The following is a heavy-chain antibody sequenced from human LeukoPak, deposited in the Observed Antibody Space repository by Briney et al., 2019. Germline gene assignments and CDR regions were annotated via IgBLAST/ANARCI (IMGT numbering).Heavy chain of an antibody. CDR1: GFTFSNYL. CDR2: IKADGTDQ. Sequence: GGSLRLSCAASGFTFSNYLMTWVRQAPGKGLEWVADIKADGTDQYYVDSVKGRFTIIRDNAKNSLYLQMNSLRAEDTAVYYCASLSGYYYVSLDYWGQGTLVTVSS. D-gene: IGHD3-22*01. CDR3: ASLSGYYYVSLDY. J-gene: IGHJ4*02. V-gene: IGHV3-7*01.